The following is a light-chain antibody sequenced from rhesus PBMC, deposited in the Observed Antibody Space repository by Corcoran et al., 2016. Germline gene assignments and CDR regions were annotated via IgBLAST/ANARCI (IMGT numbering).Light chain of an antibody. CDR1: QRLLYSSNNKSY. CDR3: QHYFSSPLT. CDR2: WAS. V-gene: IGKV4-1*01. Sequence: DIVMTQSPDSLAGSLGEKVTINCKSSQRLLYSSNNKSYLAWYQPKPGQAPTLLIFWASTRETGVPNRVRGGGSGTDFTLTIIGLQAEDVAFYYCQHYFSSPLTFGQGTKVEIK. J-gene: IGKJ1*01.